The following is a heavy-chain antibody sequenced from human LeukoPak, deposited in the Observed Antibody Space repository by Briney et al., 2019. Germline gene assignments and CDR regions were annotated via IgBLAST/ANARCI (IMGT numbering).Heavy chain of an antibody. D-gene: IGHD6-19*01. CDR2: IYHSGST. CDR1: GGSISSSNW. CDR3: ARGPRDTSGWWGWFDT. Sequence: SETLSLTCAVSGGSISSSNWWSWIRQPPGKGLEWIGEIYHSGSTNYNPSLKSRVTISVDKSKTQFSLKLTSVTAADTSVYYCARGPRDTSGWWGWFDTWGQGNLVSVSS. V-gene: IGHV4-4*02. J-gene: IGHJ5*02.